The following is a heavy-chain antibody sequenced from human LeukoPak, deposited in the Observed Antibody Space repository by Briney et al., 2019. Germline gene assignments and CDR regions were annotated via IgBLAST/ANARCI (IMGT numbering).Heavy chain of an antibody. CDR1: EFIFSSYG. J-gene: IGHJ4*02. Sequence: PGGSLRLSCAASEFIFSSYGMHWVRQAPGKGLEWVAVISHDGGNKYYADSVKGRFTISRDNSRNTLYLQMNSLRAEDTAVYYCAKGVWMATRTSADYWGQGTLVTVSS. D-gene: IGHD5-24*01. CDR3: AKGVWMATRTSADY. CDR2: ISHDGGNK. V-gene: IGHV3-30*18.